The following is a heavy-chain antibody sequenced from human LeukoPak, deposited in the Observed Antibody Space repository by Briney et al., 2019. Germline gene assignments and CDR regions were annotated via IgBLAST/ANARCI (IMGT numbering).Heavy chain of an antibody. CDR3: ARRGKNYYGSGTYY. V-gene: IGHV5-10-1*01. D-gene: IGHD3-10*01. J-gene: IGHJ4*02. CDR1: GYRFNSYW. CDR2: IDPSDSYT. Sequence: GESLKISCKGSGYRFNSYWIGWVRQMPGKGLEWMGRIDPSDSYTNYSPSFQGHVTISADKSISTAYLQWSSLKASDTAMYYCARRGKNYYGSGTYYWGQGTLVTVSS.